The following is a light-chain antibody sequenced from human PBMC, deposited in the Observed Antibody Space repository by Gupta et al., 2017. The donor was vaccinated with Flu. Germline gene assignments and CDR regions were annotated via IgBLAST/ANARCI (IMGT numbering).Light chain of an antibody. CDR3: SSYTSRYTFV. Sequence: QPPSVSGSPGQSVTISCTGTSSDVGTYNRVSWYQQSPGTAPKLMIYEVSNRPSGVPDRFSGSKSGNTASLTISGLQGEDEADYYCSSYTSRYTFVFGTGTKVTVL. J-gene: IGLJ1*01. V-gene: IGLV2-18*02. CDR1: SSDVGTYNR. CDR2: EVS.